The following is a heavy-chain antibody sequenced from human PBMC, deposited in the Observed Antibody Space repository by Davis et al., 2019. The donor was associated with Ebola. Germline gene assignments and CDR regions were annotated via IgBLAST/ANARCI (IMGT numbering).Heavy chain of an antibody. CDR1: GGSISSGGYY. CDR3: ARHSSVTVFGFHGLDV. V-gene: IGHV4-31*03. CDR2: IYYSGST. D-gene: IGHD3-3*01. J-gene: IGHJ6*02. Sequence: SETLSLTCTVSGGSISSGGYYWSWIRQHPGKGLEWIGYIYYSGSTYYNPSLKSRVTISVDTSKNQFSLKLSSVTAADTAVYFCARHSSVTVFGFHGLDVWGQGTTVTVSS.